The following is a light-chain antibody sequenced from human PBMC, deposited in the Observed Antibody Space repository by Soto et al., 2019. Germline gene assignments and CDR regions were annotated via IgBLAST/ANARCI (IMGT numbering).Light chain of an antibody. J-gene: IGKJ4*01. Sequence: EIVMTQSPATLSVSPGERATLSCRASQSVSSNLAWYQQKPGQAPRLLIYGASSRATGIPDRFSGSGSVTDFTLSISRLEPEDFAVYYCQQYGTSVTFGGGTKVDIK. CDR2: GAS. CDR3: QQYGTSVT. V-gene: IGKV3-20*01. CDR1: QSVSSN.